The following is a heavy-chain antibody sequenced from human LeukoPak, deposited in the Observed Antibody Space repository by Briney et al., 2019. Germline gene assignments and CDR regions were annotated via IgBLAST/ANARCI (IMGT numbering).Heavy chain of an antibody. D-gene: IGHD1-26*01. CDR1: GGSISGYY. Sequence: PSETLSLTCTVSGGSISGYYWSWIRQPPGKGLEWIGFIYYTGNTNYNPSLKSRLTISVDTSKNQFSLKVSSVTAADTAVYYCARGRRYSGSYAFDYWGQGTLVTVSS. V-gene: IGHV4-59*12. CDR2: IYYTGNT. J-gene: IGHJ4*02. CDR3: ARGRRYSGSYAFDY.